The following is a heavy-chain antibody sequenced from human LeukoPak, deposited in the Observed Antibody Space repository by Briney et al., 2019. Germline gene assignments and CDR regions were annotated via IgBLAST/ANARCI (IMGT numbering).Heavy chain of an antibody. CDR2: IIPIFGTA. D-gene: IGHD2-15*01. V-gene: IGHV1-69*13. CDR3: ARGGFGDCSGGSCNSPLYYYYYMDV. CDR1: GGTFSSYA. J-gene: IGHJ6*03. Sequence: GASVKVSCKASGGTFSSYAISWVRQAPGQGLGWMGGIIPIFGTANYAQKFQGRVTITADESTSTAYMELSSLRSEDTAVYYCARGGFGDCSGGSCNSPLYYYYYMDVWGKGTTVTISS.